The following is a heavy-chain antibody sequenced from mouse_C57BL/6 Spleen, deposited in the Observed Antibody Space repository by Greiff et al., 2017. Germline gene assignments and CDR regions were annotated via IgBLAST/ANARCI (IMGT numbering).Heavy chain of an antibody. CDR3: ARASWGEYYFDY. Sequence: EVQLQESGPELVKPGASVKIPCKASGYTFTDYNMDWVKQSHGKSLEWIGDINPNNGGTIYNQKFKGKATLTVDKSSSTAYMELRSLTSEDTAVYYCARASWGEYYFDYWGQGTTLTVSS. CDR2: INPNNGGT. V-gene: IGHV1-18*01. D-gene: IGHD4-1*01. J-gene: IGHJ2*01. CDR1: GYTFTDYN.